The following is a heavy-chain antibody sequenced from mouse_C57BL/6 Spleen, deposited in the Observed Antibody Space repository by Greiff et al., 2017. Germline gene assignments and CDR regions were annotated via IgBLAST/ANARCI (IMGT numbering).Heavy chain of an antibody. V-gene: IGHV1-50*01. CDR2: IDPSDSYT. Sequence: QVQLQQPGAELVKPGASVKLSCKASGYTFPSYWMQWVKQRPGQGLEWIGEIDPSDSYTNYNQKFKGKATLTVDTSSSTAYMQLSSLTSEDSAVYYCARWGYDYDVGFAYWGQGTLVTVSA. J-gene: IGHJ3*01. D-gene: IGHD2-4*01. CDR1: GYTFPSYW. CDR3: ARWGYDYDVGFAY.